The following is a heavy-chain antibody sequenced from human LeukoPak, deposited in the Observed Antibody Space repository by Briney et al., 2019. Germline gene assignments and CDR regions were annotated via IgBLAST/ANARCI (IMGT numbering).Heavy chain of an antibody. CDR1: GFTFDDYA. J-gene: IGHJ4*02. CDR3: AKDAHPSGSAILDY. CDR2: VIGDGGNT. V-gene: IGHV3-43*02. Sequence: GGSLRLSCAASGFTFDDYAMHWVRQAPGMGLEWVSLVIGDGGNTYYADSVKGRFTISIDNLKNAHSLQMNSLRTEDTALYYCAKDAHPSGSAILDYWGQGTLVTVS. D-gene: IGHD3-10*01.